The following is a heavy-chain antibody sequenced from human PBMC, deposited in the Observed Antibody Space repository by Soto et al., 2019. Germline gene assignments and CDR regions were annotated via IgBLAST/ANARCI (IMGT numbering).Heavy chain of an antibody. V-gene: IGHV3-7*01. CDR3: ATDYQAY. D-gene: IGHD3-16*02. J-gene: IGHJ4*02. CDR2: INQDGGGR. CDR1: GFTFSSNR. Sequence: EVQLVESGGGLVQPGGSLRLSCAASGFTFSSNRMIWVRQAPGKGLEWVAKINQDGGGRYYVDSVKGRFTISRDNAKNSLYLQMNSLRAEDSAVYYCATDYQAYWGQGTLVTVSS.